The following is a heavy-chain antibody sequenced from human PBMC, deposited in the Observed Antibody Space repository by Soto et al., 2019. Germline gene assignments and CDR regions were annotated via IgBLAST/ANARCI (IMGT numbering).Heavy chain of an antibody. J-gene: IGHJ4*02. Sequence: GGSLRLSCAASGFTFSDYYMSWIRQAPGKGLERVSYISSSSSYTNYADSVKGRFTISRDNAKNSLYLQMNSLRAVDMAVYYCAREGTMVRGVFDYWGQGTLVTVSS. V-gene: IGHV3-11*06. D-gene: IGHD3-10*01. CDR3: AREGTMVRGVFDY. CDR1: GFTFSDYY. CDR2: ISSSSSYT.